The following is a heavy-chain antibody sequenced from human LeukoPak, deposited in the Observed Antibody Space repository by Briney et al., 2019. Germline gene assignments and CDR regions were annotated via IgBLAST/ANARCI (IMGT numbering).Heavy chain of an antibody. V-gene: IGHV3-48*03. J-gene: IGHJ6*03. CDR3: ARADYGDYQYYYYMDV. CDR1: GFTFSSYE. D-gene: IGHD4-17*01. CDR2: ISSSGSTI. Sequence: GGSLRLSCAASGFTFSSYEMNWVRQAPGKGLEWVSYISSSGSTIYYADSVKGRFTISRDNAKNSLYLQMNSLRAEDTAVYYCARADYGDYQYYYYMDVWGKGTTVTISS.